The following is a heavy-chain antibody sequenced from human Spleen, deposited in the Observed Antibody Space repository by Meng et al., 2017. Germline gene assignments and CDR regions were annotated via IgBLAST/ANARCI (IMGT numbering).Heavy chain of an antibody. CDR3: VRSRAWVRTGFDP. CDR2: IGHSGFT. CDR1: GDSISSSGSY. J-gene: IGHJ5*02. V-gene: IGHV4-39*01. D-gene: IGHD1/OR15-1a*01. Sequence: QPQLQESGPGLVKPSETLSLPCSVSGDSISSSGSYWGWIRQSPGKGLEWIGSIGHSGFTYYTPSLESRVTVSVDTSRSQFSLELTSVTAADTAVYYCVRSRAWVRTGFDPWGQGTLVTVSS.